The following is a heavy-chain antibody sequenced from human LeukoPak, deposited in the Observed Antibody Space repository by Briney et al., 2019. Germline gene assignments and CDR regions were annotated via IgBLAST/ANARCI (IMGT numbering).Heavy chain of an antibody. J-gene: IGHJ4*02. CDR2: INPSGGDT. D-gene: IGHD2-21*02. V-gene: IGHV1-46*01. CDR3: ARTYCAEDCSIRYFDY. Sequence: GASVKVSCKASGYILGSYNMHWVRQAPGQGLEWLGIINPSGGDTKYAQKFQGRVTLTRDKSTSTVYMELGSLTSDDTAVYYCARTYCAEDCSIRYFDYWGQGTLVTVSS. CDR1: GYILGSYN.